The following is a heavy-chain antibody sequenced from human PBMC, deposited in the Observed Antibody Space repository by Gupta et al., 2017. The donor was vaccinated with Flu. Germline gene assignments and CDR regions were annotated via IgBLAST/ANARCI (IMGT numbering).Heavy chain of an antibody. CDR2: VSFDGNDI. V-gene: IGHV3-30*18. D-gene: IGHD6-19*01. Sequence: QVQLVESGGGVVQPGRSLRLSCAASGFLFSDYALHWVRQAPGKGLEWVAVVSFDGNDIFYTDSVKGRFTISRDNSKNTLYLQMSSLRAEDTAVYYCAKDSYSGGWTTFDVWGQGTMVTVSP. J-gene: IGHJ3*01. CDR3: AKDSYSGGWTTFDV. CDR1: GFLFSDYA.